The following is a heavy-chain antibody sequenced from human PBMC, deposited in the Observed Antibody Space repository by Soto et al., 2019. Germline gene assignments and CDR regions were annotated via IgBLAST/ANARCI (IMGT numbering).Heavy chain of an antibody. CDR3: ASDPPQRRAAAGAGDY. Sequence: QVQLEQSGAEMKKPGASVKDSCKASGYTFTSYGISWVRQAPGQGLEWMGCISAYNGNTNYAQKLQGRVTMTTGTSTSTAYMELRSLRSDDTAVYYCASDPPQRRAAAGAGDYWGQGTLVTVSS. V-gene: IGHV1-18*04. CDR2: ISAYNGNT. D-gene: IGHD6-13*01. CDR1: GYTFTSYG. J-gene: IGHJ4*02.